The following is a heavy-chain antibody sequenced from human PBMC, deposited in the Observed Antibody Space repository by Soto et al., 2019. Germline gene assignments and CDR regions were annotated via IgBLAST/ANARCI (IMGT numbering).Heavy chain of an antibody. D-gene: IGHD3-3*01. J-gene: IGHJ1*01. CDR3: ASMTRTIFGVVTSAEYFQR. CDR2: IYYRGST. Sequence: QVQLQESGPGLVKPSQTLSLTCTVSGGSISSGGYYWSWIRQHAGKGLAWIGYIYYRGSTYYKPSLKSRVTISVDTSKIPSSRKLSSVTAADTAVYYCASMTRTIFGVVTSAEYFQRGGQGTLVTVSS. V-gene: IGHV4-31*03. CDR1: GGSISSGGYY.